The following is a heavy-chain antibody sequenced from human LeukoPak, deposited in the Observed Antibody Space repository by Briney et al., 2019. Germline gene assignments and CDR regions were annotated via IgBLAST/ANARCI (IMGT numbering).Heavy chain of an antibody. CDR3: ARDTSSGWYAYFDY. CDR1: GITFSSCA. J-gene: IGHJ4*02. Sequence: PGGSLRLSCAASGITFSSCAMHWVRQAPGKGLEWLAVISYDGSNKNYADSVKGRFTISRDNSKNTLYLQMNSLRAEDTAVYYCARDTSSGWYAYFDYWGQGTLVTVSS. CDR2: ISYDGSNK. D-gene: IGHD6-19*01. V-gene: IGHV3-30-3*01.